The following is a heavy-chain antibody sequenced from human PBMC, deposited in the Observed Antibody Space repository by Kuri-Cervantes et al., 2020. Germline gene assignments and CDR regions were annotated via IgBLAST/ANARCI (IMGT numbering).Heavy chain of an antibody. D-gene: IGHD3-22*01. V-gene: IGHV1-2*02. J-gene: IGHJ5*02. CDR1: GYTFTGYY. CDR2: INPNSGGT. Sequence: ASVKVSCKASGYTFTGYYMHWVRQAPGQGLEWMGWINPNSGGTNYAQKFQGRVTMTRDTSTSTAYMELRSLRSDDTAVYYCARPYYDSSGYYVFDPWGQGTLVTVSS. CDR3: ARPYYDSSGYYVFDP.